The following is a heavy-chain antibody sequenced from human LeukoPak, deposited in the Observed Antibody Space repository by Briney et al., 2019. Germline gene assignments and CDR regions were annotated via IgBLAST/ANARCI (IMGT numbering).Heavy chain of an antibody. J-gene: IGHJ5*02. D-gene: IGHD6-13*01. CDR1: GFTFSSYE. V-gene: IGHV3-48*03. Sequence: GGSLRLSCAASGFTFSSYEMNWVRQAPGKGLEWVSYISSGGSTVYYADSVKGRFTISRDNAKNSLYLQMNSLRAEDTAVYYCARDPGIAAAGKVSANWFDPWGQGTLVTVSS. CDR2: ISSGGSTV. CDR3: ARDPGIAAAGKVSANWFDP.